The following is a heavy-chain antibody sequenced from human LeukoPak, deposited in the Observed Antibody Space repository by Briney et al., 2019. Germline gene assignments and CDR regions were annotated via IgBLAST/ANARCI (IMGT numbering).Heavy chain of an antibody. J-gene: IGHJ4*02. V-gene: IGHV3-30*02. CDR2: INNDARNK. CDR3: ARDLSWGFDY. Sequence: GGSLRLSCAASGFTFTYHGMHWVRQAPGKWLQWVAFINNDARNKYFADSVKGRFTISRDNSKNIVSLQMNSLRADDSALYYCARDLSWGFDYWGQGTLVTVSS. D-gene: IGHD7-27*01. CDR1: GFTFTYHG.